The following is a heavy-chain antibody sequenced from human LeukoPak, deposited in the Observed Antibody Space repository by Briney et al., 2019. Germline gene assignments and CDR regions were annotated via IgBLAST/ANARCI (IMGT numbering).Heavy chain of an antibody. CDR2: INHSGST. J-gene: IGHJ5*02. D-gene: IGHD2-2*01. CDR1: GGSFSGYY. V-gene: IGHV4-34*01. CDR3: ARERTSCSGWFDP. Sequence: SETLSLTCAVYGGSFSGYYWSLIRQPPGKGLEWIGEINHSGSTNYNPSLKSRVTISVDTSKNQFSLKLSSVTAADTAVYYCARERTSCSGWFDPWGQGTLVTVSS.